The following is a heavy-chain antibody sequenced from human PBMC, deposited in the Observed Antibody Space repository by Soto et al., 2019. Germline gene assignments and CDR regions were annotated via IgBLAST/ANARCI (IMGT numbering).Heavy chain of an antibody. CDR1: GGSISVYY. V-gene: IGHV4-59*01. Sequence: QVQLQESGPGQVKPSETLSLKCTISGGSISVYYWSWIRQPPGQALEWIGYIYDSGSPYYNPSLRSGVIISADTSKNQISLELTSATAADTAVYYCARGVGSSPPRYWGRGTLVTVSS. J-gene: IGHJ4*02. CDR2: IYDSGSP. D-gene: IGHD1-26*01. CDR3: ARGVGSSPPRY.